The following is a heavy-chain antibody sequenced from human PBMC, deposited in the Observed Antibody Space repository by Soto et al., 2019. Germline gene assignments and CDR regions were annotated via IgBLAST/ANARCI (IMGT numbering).Heavy chain of an antibody. CDR2: ISYDGSNK. CDR1: GFTFSSYA. CDR3: ARDGLYYDFWSGYYSSWFDP. J-gene: IGHJ5*02. D-gene: IGHD3-3*01. V-gene: IGHV3-30-3*01. Sequence: GGSLRLSCAASGFTFSSYAMHWVRQAPGKGLEWVAVISYDGSNKYYADSLNGRFTISRDNSKNTLYLQMNSLRAEDTAVYYCARDGLYYDFWSGYYSSWFDPWGQGTLVTVSS.